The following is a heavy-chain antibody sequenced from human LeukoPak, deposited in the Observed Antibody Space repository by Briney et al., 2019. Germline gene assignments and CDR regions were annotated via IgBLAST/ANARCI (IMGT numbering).Heavy chain of an antibody. J-gene: IGHJ6*02. V-gene: IGHV3-30*18. CDR2: ISYDGSNK. CDR1: GFTFSSYG. D-gene: IGHD2-15*01. Sequence: GGSLRLSCAAPGFTFSSYGMHWVRQAPGKGLEWVAVISYDGSNKYYADSVKGRFTISRDNSKNTLYLQMNSLRAEDTAVYYCAKELRSDYYYYGMDVWGQGTTVTVSS. CDR3: AKELRSDYYYYGMDV.